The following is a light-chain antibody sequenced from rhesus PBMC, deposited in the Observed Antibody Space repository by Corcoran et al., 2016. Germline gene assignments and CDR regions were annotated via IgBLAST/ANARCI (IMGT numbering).Light chain of an antibody. CDR3: QQHDSHPFT. Sequence: DIQMTQSPSSLSASVGDRVTITCRASQTISRFLAWYQQKAGKVPKLLIYAASNLESGVPSRFSGSGAGTDCTLTISSLQPEEFATYYCQQHDSHPFTFGPGTKLDIK. J-gene: IGKJ3*01. V-gene: IGKV1S5*01. CDR1: QTISRF. CDR2: AAS.